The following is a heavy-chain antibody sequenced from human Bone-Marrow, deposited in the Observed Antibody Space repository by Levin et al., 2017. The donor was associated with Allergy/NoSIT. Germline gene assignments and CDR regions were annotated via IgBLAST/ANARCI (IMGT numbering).Heavy chain of an antibody. CDR3: AKQAITPTHFDY. CDR1: GFILANSS. V-gene: IGHV3-53*01. Sequence: GGSLRLSCAASGFILANSSISWVRQAPGKGLEWISVLYSGGNVLYADSVKGRFTISRDSSKNTLYLQMNSLRAEDTAVYYCAKQAITPTHFDYWGQGTLVTVSS. J-gene: IGHJ4*02. CDR2: LYSGGNV. D-gene: IGHD1-14*01.